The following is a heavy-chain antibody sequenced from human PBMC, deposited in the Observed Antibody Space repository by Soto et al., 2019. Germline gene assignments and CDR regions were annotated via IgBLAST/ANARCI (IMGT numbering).Heavy chain of an antibody. V-gene: IGHV4-59*01. J-gene: IGHJ4*02. Sequence: QVQLQESGPGLVKPSETLSLTCTVSGGSISSYYWSWIRQPPGKGLEWIGYIYYSGSTNYNPSLKSRVTISVDTSKNQFSLKLSSVTAADTAVYYCASGYSYGYSHWGQGTLVTVSS. CDR2: IYYSGST. CDR3: ASGYSYGYSH. CDR1: GGSISSYY. D-gene: IGHD5-18*01.